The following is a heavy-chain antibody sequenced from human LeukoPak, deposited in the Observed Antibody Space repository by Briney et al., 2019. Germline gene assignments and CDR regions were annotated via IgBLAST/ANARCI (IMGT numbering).Heavy chain of an antibody. CDR1: GGTFSSYA. V-gene: IGHV1-69*13. CDR2: IIPIFGTA. J-gene: IGHJ6*03. Sequence: LVKVSCKASGGTFSSYAISWVRQAPGQGLEWMGGIIPIFGTANYAQKFQGRVTITADESTSTAYMELSSLRSEDTAVYYCATDTLSPAAYMDVWGKGTTVTVSS. D-gene: IGHD2-2*01. CDR3: ATDTLSPAAYMDV.